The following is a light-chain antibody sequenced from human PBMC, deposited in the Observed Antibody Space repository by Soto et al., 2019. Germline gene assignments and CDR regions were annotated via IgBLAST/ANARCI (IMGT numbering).Light chain of an antibody. CDR1: SSDVGGYNY. Sequence: QSVLTQPASVSGSPGQSITISCTGTSSDVGGYNYVSWYQQHPGKAPQLMIYDVSNRPSGVSNRFSGSKSGNTASLTISGLQAEDEADYYCSSYTSSSTNWVFGGGTKLTVL. CDR2: DVS. J-gene: IGLJ3*02. CDR3: SSYTSSSTNWV. V-gene: IGLV2-14*01.